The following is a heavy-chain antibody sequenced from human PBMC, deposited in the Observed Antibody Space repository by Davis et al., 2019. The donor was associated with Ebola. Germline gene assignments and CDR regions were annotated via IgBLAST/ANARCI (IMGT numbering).Heavy chain of an antibody. Sequence: PSETLSLTCTVSGASVSSSNSWGWVRQPPGKGLEWLVGVFSTGNSYYNPSLKSRVTISLETSTSQFSLRLTSVTAADPAVYYCARGAARYSGYDFTYYYYGMDVWGQGTTVTVSS. CDR3: ARGAARYSGYDFTYYYYGMDV. CDR2: VFSTGNS. J-gene: IGHJ6*02. CDR1: GASVSSSNS. D-gene: IGHD5-12*01. V-gene: IGHV4-39*01.